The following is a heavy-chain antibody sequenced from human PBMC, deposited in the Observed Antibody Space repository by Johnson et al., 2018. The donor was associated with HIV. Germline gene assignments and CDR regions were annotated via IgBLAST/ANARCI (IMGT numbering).Heavy chain of an antibody. CDR2: LSYDGRNQ. D-gene: IGHD1-26*01. Sequence: QVQLVESGGGVVQPVRSLRLSCAASGFTFSSYAMHWVRQAPGKGLEWVAVLSYDGRNQYYADSVKGRFTISRDNSKNTLYLQMNSLRAEDTAVYYCARDSDKWELRPGAFDIWGQGTRVTASS. J-gene: IGHJ3*02. CDR1: GFTFSSYA. CDR3: ARDSDKWELRPGAFDI. V-gene: IGHV3-30*04.